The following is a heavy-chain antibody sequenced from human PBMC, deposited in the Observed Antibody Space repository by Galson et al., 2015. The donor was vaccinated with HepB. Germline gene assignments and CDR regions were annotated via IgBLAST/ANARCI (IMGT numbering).Heavy chain of an antibody. V-gene: IGHV5-51*01. J-gene: IGHJ2*01. D-gene: IGHD3-22*01. CDR1: GYSFTSYW. CDR2: IYPGDSDT. Sequence: QSGAEVKKPGESLKISCKGSGYSFTSYWIGWVRQMPGKGLEWMGIIYPGDSDTRYSPSFQGQVTISADKSISAAYLQWSSLKASDTAMYYCARLQRDYYDSSGYYSWYFDLWGRGTLVTVSS. CDR3: ARLQRDYYDSSGYYSWYFDL.